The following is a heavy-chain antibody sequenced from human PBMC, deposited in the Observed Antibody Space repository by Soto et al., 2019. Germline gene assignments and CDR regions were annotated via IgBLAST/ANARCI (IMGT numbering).Heavy chain of an antibody. D-gene: IGHD1-26*01. CDR1: GYSFTSLD. V-gene: IGHV1-8*01. Sequence: QVQLVQSGAEVREPGASVKVSCKASGYSFTSLDINWVRQTAGQGLEWMGWMQPSTGRTGYAQKFQGRVTMTRDTSINTAYMELTTLTSDDTALYYRARGGRAGGDYWGQGTLVTVSS. J-gene: IGHJ4*02. CDR3: ARGGRAGGDY. CDR2: MQPSTGRT.